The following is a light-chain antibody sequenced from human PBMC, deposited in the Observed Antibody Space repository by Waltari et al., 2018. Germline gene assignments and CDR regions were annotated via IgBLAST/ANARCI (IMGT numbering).Light chain of an antibody. J-gene: IGKJ4*01. CDR1: QSVSSN. CDR2: GAS. Sequence: EIVMTQSPATLSVSPGERATLSCRASQSVSSNLAWYQQKPGQAPRLLSYGASTRATGIPARFSGSGSGTEFTLTISSLQSEDFAVYYCQQYNNWPPLTFGGGTKVEIK. CDR3: QQYNNWPPLT. V-gene: IGKV3-15*01.